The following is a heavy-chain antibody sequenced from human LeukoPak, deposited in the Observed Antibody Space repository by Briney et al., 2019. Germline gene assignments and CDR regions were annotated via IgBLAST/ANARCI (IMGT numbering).Heavy chain of an antibody. CDR1: GGSISNYY. V-gene: IGHV4-59*01. J-gene: IGHJ6*02. CDR2: IYYSGST. Sequence: SETLSLTCTVSGGSISNYYWSWIRQPPGKGLEWIGYIYYSGSTKHNPSLKSRVTISVDTSKNQFSLKLSSVTAADTAVYYCARRYSYGGYYYYGMDVWGQGTTVTVSS. D-gene: IGHD5-18*01. CDR3: ARRYSYGGYYYYGMDV.